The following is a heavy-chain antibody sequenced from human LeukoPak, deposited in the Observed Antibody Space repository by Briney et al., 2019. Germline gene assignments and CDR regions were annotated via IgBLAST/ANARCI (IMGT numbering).Heavy chain of an antibody. Sequence: ASVKVSCKASGYTFTGYYMHWVRQAPGQGLEWMGWINPNSGGTNYAQKFQGRVTMTRDTSISTAYMELSRLRSDDTAVYYCAREGGGDYYGSGSYPRFSSSDAFDIWGQGTMVTVSS. V-gene: IGHV1-2*02. CDR1: GYTFTGYY. J-gene: IGHJ3*02. CDR2: INPNSGGT. CDR3: AREGGGDYYGSGSYPRFSSSDAFDI. D-gene: IGHD3-10*01.